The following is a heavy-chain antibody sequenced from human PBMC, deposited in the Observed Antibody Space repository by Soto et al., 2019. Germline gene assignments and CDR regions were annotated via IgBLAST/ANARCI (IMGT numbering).Heavy chain of an antibody. CDR2: ISDTGGST. D-gene: IGHD3-22*01. CDR3: AVDSSGQYWSSYSCVDF. Sequence: GGSLRLSCSASGFTFNKYAMHWVRQAPGTGLQYVSGISDTGGSTFHADSVKVRFTISRDNSKDTLYLQMSSLRAEDTAVYFCAVDSSGQYWSSYSCVDFWGQGTTVTVSS. CDR1: GFTFNKYA. J-gene: IGHJ6*02. V-gene: IGHV3-64D*06.